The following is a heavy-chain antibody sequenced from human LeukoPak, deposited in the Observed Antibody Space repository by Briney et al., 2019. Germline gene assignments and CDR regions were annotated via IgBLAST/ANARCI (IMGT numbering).Heavy chain of an antibody. D-gene: IGHD3-22*01. CDR3: ARAEDDYYDSSGYYPVAFDI. V-gene: IGHV3-21*01. Sequence: GGSLRLSCAASGFTFSSYSMNWVRQAPGKGLEWVSSIGSSSSYIYYADSVKGRFTISRDNAKNSLYLQMNSLRAEDTAVYYCARAEDDYYDSSGYYPVAFDIWGQGTMVTVSS. CDR2: IGSSSSYI. CDR1: GFTFSSYS. J-gene: IGHJ3*02.